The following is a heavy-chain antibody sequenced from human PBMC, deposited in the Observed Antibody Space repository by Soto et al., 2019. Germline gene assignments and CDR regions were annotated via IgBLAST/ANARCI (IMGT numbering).Heavy chain of an antibody. D-gene: IGHD5-12*01. CDR1: GFTFSTFW. CDR3: ATVATHSYNWLDP. J-gene: IGHJ5*02. CDR2: NSDGSKT. Sequence: EVQLVESGGTLVQPGGSLRLSCAASGFTFSTFWMHWVRQAPGKGLVWVSRNSDGSKTTYADSVKGRFTISRDNAKNTVYLEMNSLRAEDTAVYYCATVATHSYNWLDPWGKGTLVTVSS. V-gene: IGHV3-74*01.